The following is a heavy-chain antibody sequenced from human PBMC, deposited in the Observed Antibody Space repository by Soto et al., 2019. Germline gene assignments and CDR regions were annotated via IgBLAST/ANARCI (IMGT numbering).Heavy chain of an antibody. D-gene: IGHD1-1*01. CDR2: IYYSGST. CDR1: GGSISSSSYY. J-gene: IGHJ4*02. V-gene: IGHV4-39*01. CDR3: ARQSPGRTPSNY. Sequence: PSETLSLTCTVSGGSISSSSYYWGWIRQPPGKGLEWIGSIYYSGSTYYNPSLKSRVTISVDTSKNQFSLKLSSVTAADTAVYYCARQSPGRTPSNYWGQGTLVTVSS.